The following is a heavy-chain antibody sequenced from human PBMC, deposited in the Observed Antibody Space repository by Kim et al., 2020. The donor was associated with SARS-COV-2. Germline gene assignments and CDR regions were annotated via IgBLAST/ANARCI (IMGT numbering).Heavy chain of an antibody. V-gene: IGHV1-18*01. CDR3: ARDHYFGDSPLDY. D-gene: IGHD4-17*01. J-gene: IGHJ4*02. Sequence: AQKRQGRVTMTTDTSTSTAYMELRSLRSDDTAVYYCARDHYFGDSPLDYWGQGTLVTVSS.